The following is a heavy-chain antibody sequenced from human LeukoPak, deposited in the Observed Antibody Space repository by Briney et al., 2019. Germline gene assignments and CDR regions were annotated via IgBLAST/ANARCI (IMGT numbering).Heavy chain of an antibody. CDR3: GKDMYYYGSGNLDY. V-gene: IGHV3-9*01. D-gene: IGHD3-10*01. CDR2: ISWDSSTV. Sequence: PGRSLRLSCAASGFTFDDYAMHWVRHAPGKGLEWVSSISWDSSTVGYADSVKGRFTISRDKAKRSLYLQMNSLRVDDTALYYCGKDMYYYGSGNLDYWGQGTLVTVSS. CDR1: GFTFDDYA. J-gene: IGHJ4*02.